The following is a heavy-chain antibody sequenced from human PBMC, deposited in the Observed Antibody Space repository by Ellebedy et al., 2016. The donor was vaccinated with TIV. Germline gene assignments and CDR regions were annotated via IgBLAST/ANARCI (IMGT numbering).Heavy chain of an antibody. J-gene: IGHJ1*01. CDR2: IGTDMGNQ. V-gene: IGHV1-18*04. Sequence: AASVKVSCKASGYTFTDYGIPWLRQAPGKGLEWMGWIGTDMGNQNYAQKFRGRVTMTTDTSTTTGYMELMSLRSDDTALYYCARDRDIRSSSDFQHWGQGTLVTVSS. D-gene: IGHD6-6*01. CDR1: GYTFTDYG. CDR3: ARDRDIRSSSDFQH.